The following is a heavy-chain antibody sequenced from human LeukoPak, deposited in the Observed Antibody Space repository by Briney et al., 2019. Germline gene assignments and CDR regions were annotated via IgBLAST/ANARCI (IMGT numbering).Heavy chain of an antibody. J-gene: IGHJ4*02. CDR3: ARRGRFCSGDDCYFAY. V-gene: IGHV3-7*01. CDR1: GFTFSNFY. CDR2: IRQDGSEN. D-gene: IGHD2-21*01. Sequence: GGSLRLSCAASGFTFSNFYMSWVRQAPGKGLEWVANIRQDGSENSYVDSVKGRFTISRDNAKNSLYLQMNSLRAEDTAVYYCARRGRFCSGDDCYFAYWGQGTLVTVSS.